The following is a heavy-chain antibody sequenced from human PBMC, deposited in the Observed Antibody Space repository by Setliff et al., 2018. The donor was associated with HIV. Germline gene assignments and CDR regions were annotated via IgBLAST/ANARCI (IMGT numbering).Heavy chain of an antibody. D-gene: IGHD3-9*01. J-gene: IGHJ3*02. CDR1: RDSINGHW. V-gene: IGHV4-59*11. CDR3: ARYKCINFACVGFDI. Sequence: SETLSLTCTVSRDSINGHWWSWIRQPPGKGLEWTGSIHYSGITHYNPSLKSRLTMSVDTSKNQVSLKLTSVIAADTAVYYCARYKCINFACVGFDIWGQGTVVTVSS. CDR2: IHYSGIT.